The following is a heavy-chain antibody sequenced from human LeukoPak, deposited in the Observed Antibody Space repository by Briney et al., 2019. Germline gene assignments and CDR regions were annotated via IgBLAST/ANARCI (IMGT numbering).Heavy chain of an antibody. D-gene: IGHD4-17*01. CDR1: GFTFSSYA. CDR3: ARGRYYLDS. Sequence: LPGGSLRLSCAASGFTFSSYAMHWVRQAPGKGLEWVAVISYDGSNKYYADSVKGRFTISRDNAKNTLYLQMNSLRAEDTAVYYCARGRYYLDSWGQGTLVTVSS. CDR2: ISYDGSNK. V-gene: IGHV3-30-3*01. J-gene: IGHJ4*02.